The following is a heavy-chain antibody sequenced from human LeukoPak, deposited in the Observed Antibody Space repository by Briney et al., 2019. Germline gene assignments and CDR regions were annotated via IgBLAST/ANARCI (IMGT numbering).Heavy chain of an antibody. Sequence: ALRLSCAASGFTFDDYAMHWVRQAPGKGLEWVSAISSISGSIDYADSVKGRFTISRDNPKKSLYLQMNSLKPEDTAFYYCEKAVCVSTRCYKNCWGKGPLVTFSS. J-gene: IGHJ4*02. CDR3: EKAVCVSTRCYKNC. CDR1: GFTFDDYA. D-gene: IGHD2-2*02. V-gene: IGHV3-9*01. CDR2: ISSISGSI.